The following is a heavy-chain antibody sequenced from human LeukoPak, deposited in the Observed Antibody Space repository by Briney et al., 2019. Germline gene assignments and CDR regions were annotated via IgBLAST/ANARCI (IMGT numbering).Heavy chain of an antibody. D-gene: IGHD3-3*01. CDR3: ARVQITIFGVVIGWFDP. Sequence: ASVKVSCKASGYTFTSYGISWVRQAPGQGLEWMGWISAYNGNTNYAQKLQGRVTMTTDTSTSTAYMELRSLRSDDTAVYYCARVQITIFGVVIGWFDPWAREPWSPSPQ. J-gene: IGHJ5*02. CDR1: GYTFTSYG. V-gene: IGHV1-18*01. CDR2: ISAYNGNT.